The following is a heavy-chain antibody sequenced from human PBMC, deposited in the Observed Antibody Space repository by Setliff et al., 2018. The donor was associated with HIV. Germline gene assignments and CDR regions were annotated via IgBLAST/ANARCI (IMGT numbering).Heavy chain of an antibody. J-gene: IGHJ5*02. D-gene: IGHD3-16*01. CDR1: GGSISSYF. CDR2: IYTNGST. V-gene: IGHV4-4*08. Sequence: TLSLTCTVPGGSISSYFWSWIRQPPGKGLEWIGYIYTNGSTNYNPSLTSRVTISVDTSRNLFSLKLNSVTATDTAVYYCARRTFGSGRIDPWGQGTLVTVSS. CDR3: ARRTFGSGRIDP.